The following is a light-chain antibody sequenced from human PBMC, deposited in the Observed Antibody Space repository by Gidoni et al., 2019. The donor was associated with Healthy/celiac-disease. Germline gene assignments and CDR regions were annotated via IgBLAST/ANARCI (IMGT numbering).Light chain of an antibody. CDR3: QQRSNWPPMYT. CDR1: QSVSSY. V-gene: IGKV3-11*01. Sequence: EIVLTQSPATLSLSPGEGPTVSCRASQSVSSYLAWYPQKPGQAPRRLIYDASNRATGIPARFRGSGSGTDFTLTISSLEPEDFAVYYCQQRSNWPPMYTFGQGTKLEIK. J-gene: IGKJ2*01. CDR2: DAS.